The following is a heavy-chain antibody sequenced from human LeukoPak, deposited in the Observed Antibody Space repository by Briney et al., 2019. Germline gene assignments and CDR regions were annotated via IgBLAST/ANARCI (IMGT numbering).Heavy chain of an antibody. CDR2: ISSSGSTI. V-gene: IGHV3-48*03. CDR1: GFTFSSYE. Sequence: GGSLRLSCAASGFTFSSYEMNWVRQAPGKGLEWVSYISSSGSTIYYADSVKGRFTISRDNSKNTLYLQMNSLRAEDTAVYYCAMGQYYFDYWGQGTLVTVSS. CDR3: AMGQYYFDY. J-gene: IGHJ4*02.